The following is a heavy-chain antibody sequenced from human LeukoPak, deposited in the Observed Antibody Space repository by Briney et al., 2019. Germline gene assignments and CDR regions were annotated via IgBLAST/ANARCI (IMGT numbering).Heavy chain of an antibody. D-gene: IGHD4-17*01. CDR2: IGRSGHFT. J-gene: IGHJ4*02. CDR3: AKDRDDSGDYVFDH. V-gene: IGHV3-23*01. Sequence: PGGSLRLSCAASGFTVSSNYMSWVRQAPGKGLEWVSVIGRSGHFTNYADSVKGRFTISRDNSKDTLSLQMSSLRAEDTAIYYCAKDRDDSGDYVFDHWGQGILVTVSS. CDR1: GFTVSSNY.